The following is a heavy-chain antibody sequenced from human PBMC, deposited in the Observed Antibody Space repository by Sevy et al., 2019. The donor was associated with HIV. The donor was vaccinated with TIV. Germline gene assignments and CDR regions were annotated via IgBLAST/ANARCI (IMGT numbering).Heavy chain of an antibody. D-gene: IGHD6-13*01. CDR2: MNPNSGGT. V-gene: IGHV1-2*02. CDR1: GYTFTGYY. CDR3: AREAYVAAAGTPLSDY. Sequence: ASVKVSCKASGYTFTGYYMHWVRQAPGQGLEWMGWMNPNSGGTNYAQKFQGRVTMPRDTSISTAYMELSRLRSDDTAVYYCAREAYVAAAGTPLSDYWGQGTLVTVSS. J-gene: IGHJ4*02.